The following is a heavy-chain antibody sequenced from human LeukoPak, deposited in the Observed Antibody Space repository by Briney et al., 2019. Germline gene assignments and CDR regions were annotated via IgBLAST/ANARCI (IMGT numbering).Heavy chain of an antibody. D-gene: IGHD5-24*01. V-gene: IGHV4-59*01. CDR1: GGSLKSYY. J-gene: IGHJ3*01. CDR3: ARVGGMTTINNAAFDF. Sequence: SETLSLTCSVSGGSLKSYYWNWIRQPPGKGLEWIGYIYHSGSTNYNHSFRSRVTISLDRSKSHFSLNLTSVTPADTAIYYCARVGGMTTINNAAFDFWGHGTMVTVSS. CDR2: IYHSGST.